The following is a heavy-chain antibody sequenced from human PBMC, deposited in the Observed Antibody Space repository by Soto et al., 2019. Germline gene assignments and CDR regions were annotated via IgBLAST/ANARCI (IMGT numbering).Heavy chain of an antibody. CDR3: ARNTGNWLAP. J-gene: IGHJ5*02. V-gene: IGHV1-69*02. Sequence: QVQLVQSGAQMKKTGSSVKVSCKATGGTLSMYTISWVRQAPGQGLEWMGRIIPVVGVVNYAQKFQGRVTITADKATMTAYMELSSLRSDDTALYYCARNTGNWLAPWGQGTLVTVSP. CDR2: IIPVVGVV. D-gene: IGHD5-18*01. CDR1: GGTLSMYT.